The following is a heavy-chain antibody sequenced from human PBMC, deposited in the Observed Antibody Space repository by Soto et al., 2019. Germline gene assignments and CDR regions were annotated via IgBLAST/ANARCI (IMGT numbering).Heavy chain of an antibody. CDR2: IIPIFGTA. CDR3: ARDHCSSTSCYSWFDP. CDR1: GVTFSSYA. J-gene: IGHJ5*02. Sequence: ASVKVSCKASGVTFSSYATSWVRQAPGQGLEWMGGIIPIFGTANYAQKFQGRVTITADESTSTAYMELSSLRSEDTAVYYCARDHCSSTSCYSWFDPWGQGTLVTVSS. D-gene: IGHD2-2*02. V-gene: IGHV1-69*13.